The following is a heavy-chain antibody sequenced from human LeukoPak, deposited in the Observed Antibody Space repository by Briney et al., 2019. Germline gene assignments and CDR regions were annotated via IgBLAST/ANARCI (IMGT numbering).Heavy chain of an antibody. J-gene: IGHJ4*02. Sequence: GASVKVSCKASGGTFSYCTISWVRQAPGQGLEWMGRIIPIFGTADYAQKFQGRVSMTTDESTSTAYMELSSLRSEDTAVYYCARELVPRSSGLDYWGQGTLVTVSS. CDR2: IIPIFGTA. CDR3: ARELVPRSSGLDY. D-gene: IGHD3-22*01. CDR1: GGTFSYCT. V-gene: IGHV1-69*05.